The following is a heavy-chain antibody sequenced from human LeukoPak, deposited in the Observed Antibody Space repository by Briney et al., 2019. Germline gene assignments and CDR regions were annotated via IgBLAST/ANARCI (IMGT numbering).Heavy chain of an antibody. D-gene: IGHD3-10*01. Sequence: ASVKVSCKASGYTFTSYGISWVRQAPGQGLEWMGWISAYNGNTNYAQKLQGRVTMTTDTSTSTAYMELRSLRSDDTAVYYCARDERRRRDGWFGEFTPYFDYWGRGTLVTVSS. CDR3: ARDERRRRDGWFGEFTPYFDY. V-gene: IGHV1-18*01. CDR2: ISAYNGNT. J-gene: IGHJ4*02. CDR1: GYTFTSYG.